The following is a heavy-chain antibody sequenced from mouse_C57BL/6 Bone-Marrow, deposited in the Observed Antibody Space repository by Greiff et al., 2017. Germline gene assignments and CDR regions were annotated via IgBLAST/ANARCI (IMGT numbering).Heavy chain of an antibody. CDR3: EKCARIRRKFGAMDY. D-gene: IGHD2-12*01. CDR2: IRNKDNGYTT. V-gene: IGHV7-4*01. J-gene: IGHJ4*01. CDR1: GFTFTDYY. Sequence: EVKLMESGGGLVQPGASLRLSCAASGFTFTDYYMSWVRQPPGKAPEWLALIRNKDNGYTTEYTASVKGRFTISRENSQNILYLQMNPLRAEDSATYYWEKCARIRRKFGAMDYWGQGTSVTVSS.